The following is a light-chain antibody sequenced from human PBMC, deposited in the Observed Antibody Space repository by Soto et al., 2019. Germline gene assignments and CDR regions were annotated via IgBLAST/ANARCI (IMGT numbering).Light chain of an antibody. CDR2: GAS. CDR3: QQYAASPFT. J-gene: IGKJ3*01. V-gene: IGKV3-20*01. CDR1: QSLGSAY. Sequence: EIVLTQSPGTLSLSPGERGTLSCRANQSLGSAYLAWYQQKPGQAPRLLIHGASSMAAGIPDRFSGSGSGTDFTLIISILEPEDFAVYYCQQYAASPFTFGRGTKVDAK.